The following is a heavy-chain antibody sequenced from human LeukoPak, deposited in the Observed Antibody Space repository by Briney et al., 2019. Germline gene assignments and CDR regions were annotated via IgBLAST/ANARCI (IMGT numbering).Heavy chain of an antibody. Sequence: SETLSLTCTVSGGSISSYYWSWIRQPAGRGLEWIGRIYTSGSTNYNPSLKSRVTMSVDTSKNQFSLKLSSVAAADTAVYYCARERYGDYKNWFDPWGQGTLVTVSS. V-gene: IGHV4-4*07. J-gene: IGHJ5*02. CDR1: GGSISSYY. D-gene: IGHD4-17*01. CDR2: IYTSGST. CDR3: ARERYGDYKNWFDP.